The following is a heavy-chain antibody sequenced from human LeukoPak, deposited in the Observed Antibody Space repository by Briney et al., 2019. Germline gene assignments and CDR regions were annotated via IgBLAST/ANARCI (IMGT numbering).Heavy chain of an antibody. CDR1: GGSITTYY. CDR2: IYYSGGT. CDR3: ARDIGYSSSFLPHWFDP. Sequence: KTSETLSLTCTVSGGSITTYYWSWIRQPPGKGLEWIGYIYYSGGTYYNPSLKSRVTLSVDTSKNQFSLKLSSVTAADTAVYYCARDIGYSSSFLPHWFDPWGQGTLVTVSS. J-gene: IGHJ5*02. D-gene: IGHD6-6*01. V-gene: IGHV4-59*01.